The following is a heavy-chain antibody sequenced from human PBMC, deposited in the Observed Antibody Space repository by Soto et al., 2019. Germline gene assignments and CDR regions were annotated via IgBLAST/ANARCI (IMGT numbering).Heavy chain of an antibody. CDR1: GYTFTSYG. V-gene: IGHV1-18*01. Sequence: ASVKVSCKASGYTFTSYGISWVRQAPGQGLEWMGWISAYNGNTNYAQKLQGRVTMTTDTSTSTACMELRSLRSDDTAVYYCARDRVVAATKDYWGQGTLVTVSS. J-gene: IGHJ4*02. CDR3: ARDRVVAATKDY. CDR2: ISAYNGNT. D-gene: IGHD2-15*01.